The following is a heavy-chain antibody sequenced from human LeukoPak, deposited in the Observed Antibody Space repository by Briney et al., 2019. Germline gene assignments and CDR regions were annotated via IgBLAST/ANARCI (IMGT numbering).Heavy chain of an antibody. J-gene: IGHJ4*02. V-gene: IGHV4-59*11. Sequence: PSETLSLTCTVSGGSISSHYWSWIRQPPGKGLEWIGYIYYSGSTNYNPSLKSRVTISVDTSKNQFSLKLSSVTAADTAVYYCVRGRYQLLGSFDYWGQGTLVTVSS. CDR2: IYYSGST. D-gene: IGHD2-2*01. CDR1: GGSISSHY. CDR3: VRGRYQLLGSFDY.